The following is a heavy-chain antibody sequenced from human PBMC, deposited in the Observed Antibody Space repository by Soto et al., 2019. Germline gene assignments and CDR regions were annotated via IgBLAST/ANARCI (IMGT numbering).Heavy chain of an antibody. V-gene: IGHV4-34*01. CDR3: ARGGRYYGSGSYYKAYYYYYYYMDV. CDR2: INHSGST. D-gene: IGHD3-10*01. CDR1: GGSFSGYY. J-gene: IGHJ6*03. Sequence: SETLSLTCAVYGGSFSGYYWSWIRQPPGKGLEWIGEINHSGSTNYNPSLKSRVTISVDTSKNQFSLKLSSVTAADTAVYYCARGGRYYGSGSYYKAYYYYYYYMDVWGKGTTVTVSS.